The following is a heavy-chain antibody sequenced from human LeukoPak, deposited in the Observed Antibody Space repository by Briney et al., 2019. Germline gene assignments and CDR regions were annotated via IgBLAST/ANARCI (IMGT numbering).Heavy chain of an antibody. CDR1: GGSFSGYY. J-gene: IGHJ4*02. CDR2: INHSGST. D-gene: IGHD2-15*01. CDR3: ARCGRRPRMFDY. V-gene: IGHV4-34*01. Sequence: PSETLSLTCAVYGGSFSGYYWSWIRQPPGKGLEWIGEINHSGSTNYNPSLKSRVTISVDTSKNQFSLKLSSVTAADTAVYYCARCGRRPRMFDYWGQGTLVTVSS.